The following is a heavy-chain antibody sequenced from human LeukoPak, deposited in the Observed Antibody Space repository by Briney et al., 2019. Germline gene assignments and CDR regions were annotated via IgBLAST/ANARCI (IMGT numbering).Heavy chain of an antibody. CDR1: GFTFSNYG. CDR3: ATRPGYRAFDY. Sequence: GRSLRLSCAGSGFTFSNYGMHWVRQAPGKGLEWVALISYDGSNKYYADSVKGRFTISRDNSKNTLYLQMNSLRLEDTAVYYCATRPGYRAFDYWGQGTLVTVSS. D-gene: IGHD1-1*01. V-gene: IGHV3-30*03. CDR2: ISYDGSNK. J-gene: IGHJ4*02.